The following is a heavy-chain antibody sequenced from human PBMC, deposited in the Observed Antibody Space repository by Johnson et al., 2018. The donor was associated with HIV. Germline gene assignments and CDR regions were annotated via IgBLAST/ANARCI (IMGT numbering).Heavy chain of an antibody. D-gene: IGHD6-6*01. V-gene: IGHV3-30-3*01. J-gene: IGHJ3*02. CDR2: ISYDGSNK. CDR1: GFTVSSNY. CDR3: ARDSSNSFRFEMYAFDI. Sequence: VQLVESGGGLIQPGGSLRLSCAASGFTVSSNYMSWVRQAPGKGLEWVAVISYDGSNKYYADSVKGRFTISRDNSKNTLYLQMNSLRPEDTAVYYCARDSSNSFRFEMYAFDIWGQGTMVTVSS.